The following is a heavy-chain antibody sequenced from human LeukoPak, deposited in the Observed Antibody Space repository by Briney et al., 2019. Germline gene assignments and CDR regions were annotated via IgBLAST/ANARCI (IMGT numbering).Heavy chain of an antibody. Sequence: GASVTVSCTASGYTFTDYYLHWVRQAPGQGLEWMGRINPNSGGTNYAQKFQGRVTMTRDTSISTAYKELSSLRSEDTAVYYCARGMFGYYDSSGYYGSYNWFDPWGQGTLVTVSS. D-gene: IGHD3-22*01. CDR3: ARGMFGYYDSSGYYGSYNWFDP. J-gene: IGHJ5*02. CDR2: INPNSGGT. V-gene: IGHV1-2*06. CDR1: GYTFTDYY.